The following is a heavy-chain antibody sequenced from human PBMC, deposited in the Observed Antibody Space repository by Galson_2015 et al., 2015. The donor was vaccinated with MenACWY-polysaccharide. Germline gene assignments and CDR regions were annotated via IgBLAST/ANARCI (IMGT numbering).Heavy chain of an antibody. Sequence: SLRLSCAASGFTFRSHAMHWVRQAPGKGLEWVTQIWSGGNNKYYADSVKGRFTVSRDDSESTVYLRMNSLRAEDTAVYYCARDGRASSPYSMDDWGQGTTVTVSS. CDR3: ARDGRASSPYSMDD. CDR2: IWSGGNNK. J-gene: IGHJ6*02. CDR1: GFTFRSHA. V-gene: IGHV3-33*01.